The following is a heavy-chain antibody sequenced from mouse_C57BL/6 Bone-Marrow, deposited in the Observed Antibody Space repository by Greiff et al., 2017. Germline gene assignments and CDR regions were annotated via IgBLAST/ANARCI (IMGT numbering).Heavy chain of an antibody. CDR2: IYPRSGNT. J-gene: IGHJ4*01. CDR1: GYTFTSYG. D-gene: IGHD1-1*01. Sequence: QVQLQQSGAELARPGASVKLSCKASGYTFTSYGLSWVKQRTGQGLEWIGEIYPRSGNTYYNAKFKGKATLTADKSSSTAYMELRSLTSEDSAVYFCARGNYGSSYDYYAMDYWGQGTSVTVSS. V-gene: IGHV1-81*01. CDR3: ARGNYGSSYDYYAMDY.